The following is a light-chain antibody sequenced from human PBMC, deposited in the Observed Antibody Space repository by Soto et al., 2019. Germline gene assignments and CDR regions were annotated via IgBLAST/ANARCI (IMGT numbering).Light chain of an antibody. CDR1: QSVSSGY. Sequence: EIVLTQSPGTLSLSPGERATLSCRASQSVSSGYLAWYQQKAGQAPRLLIYDASSRATGITDRFSGSGSGTDFTLTIVRLEPEDFAVYYCQQYGTSPRTFGQGTKVEFK. J-gene: IGKJ1*01. CDR2: DAS. CDR3: QQYGTSPRT. V-gene: IGKV3-20*01.